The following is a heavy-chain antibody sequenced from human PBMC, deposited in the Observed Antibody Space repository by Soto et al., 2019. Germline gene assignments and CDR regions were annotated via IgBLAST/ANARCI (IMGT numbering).Heavy chain of an antibody. CDR2: ISYDGSNK. J-gene: IGHJ1*01. V-gene: IGHV3-30*18. CDR3: AKASSSSSWYHPSFQH. CDR1: GFTFSSYG. D-gene: IGHD6-13*01. Sequence: QVQLVESGGGVVQPGRSLRLSCAASGFTFSSYGMHWVRQAPGKGLEWVAVISYDGSNKYYADSVKGRFTISRDNSKNTLYLQMNSLRAEDTAVYYCAKASSSSSWYHPSFQHWGQGTLVTVSS.